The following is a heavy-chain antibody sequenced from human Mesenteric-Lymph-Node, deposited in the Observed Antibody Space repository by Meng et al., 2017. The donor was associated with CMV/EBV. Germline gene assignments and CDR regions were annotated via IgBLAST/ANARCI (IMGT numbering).Heavy chain of an antibody. Sequence: SETLSLTCTVSGDAITNGEYCWGWIRQSPGKGLEWIGNIYYRGNTYYNPSLRSRVTMSVDTSKNQFSLKVRSVTAADTAVYYCTRDKGATEGHWYFDLWGRGTLVTVSS. CDR1: GDAITNGEYC. CDR3: TRDKGATEGHWYFDL. V-gene: IGHV4-39*07. J-gene: IGHJ2*01. D-gene: IGHD1-1*01. CDR2: IYYRGNT.